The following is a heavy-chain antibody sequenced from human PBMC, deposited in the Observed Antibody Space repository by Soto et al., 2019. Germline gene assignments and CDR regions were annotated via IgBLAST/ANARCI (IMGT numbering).Heavy chain of an antibody. CDR1: GLTFSSYA. CDR2: ISGSVGTT. D-gene: IGHD6-19*01. CDR3: AKDHLFSGWTSGGYFDY. J-gene: IGHJ4*02. Sequence: EVQLLESGGGLVQPGGSRELSVEASGLTFSSYAMSGVRRAQEKGLDWVSVISGSVGTTYYADSVKGRFTISRDNSKNTLYLQMNNLRAEDTAVYYCAKDHLFSGWTSGGYFDYWGQGALVTVSS. V-gene: IGHV3-23*01.